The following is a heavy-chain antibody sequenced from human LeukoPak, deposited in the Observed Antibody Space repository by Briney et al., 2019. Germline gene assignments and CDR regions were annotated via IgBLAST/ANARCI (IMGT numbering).Heavy chain of an antibody. Sequence: PSETLSLTCAVYGGSFNGYYWSWIRQPPGKGLEWIGEINHSGSTNYNPSLKSRVTISVDTSKNQFSLKLSSVTAADTAVYYCASSDEKNDYWGQGTLVTVSS. V-gene: IGHV4-34*01. CDR2: INHSGST. J-gene: IGHJ4*02. CDR1: GGSFNGYY. D-gene: IGHD5-24*01. CDR3: ASSDEKNDY.